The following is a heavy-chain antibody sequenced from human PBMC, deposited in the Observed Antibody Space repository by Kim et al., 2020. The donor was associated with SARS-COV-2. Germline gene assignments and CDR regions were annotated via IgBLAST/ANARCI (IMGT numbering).Heavy chain of an antibody. CDR3: ARDSQSARVWFGELLSNYYYYGMDV. D-gene: IGHD3-10*01. CDR2: ISYDGSNK. Sequence: GSLRLSCVASGFTFSSYAMHWVRQAPGKGLEWVAVISYDGSNKYYADSVKGRFTISRDNSKNTLYLQMNSLRAEDTAVYYCARDSQSARVWFGELLSNYYYYGMDVWAQGTTVTVSS. CDR1: GFTFSSYA. V-gene: IGHV3-30*04. J-gene: IGHJ6*02.